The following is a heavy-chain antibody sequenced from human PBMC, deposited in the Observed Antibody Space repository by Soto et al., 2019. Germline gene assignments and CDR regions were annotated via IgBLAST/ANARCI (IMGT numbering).Heavy chain of an antibody. D-gene: IGHD3-3*01. J-gene: IGHJ6*03. Sequence: GGSLRLSCAASGFTFSSYSMNWVRQAPGKGLEWVSYISSSSSTIYYADSVKGRFTISRDNAKNSLYLQMNSLRAEDTAVYYCARPYPYDFWSVYLPYLYYSYMDVWGKGTTVTVSS. CDR2: ISSSSSTI. CDR3: ARPYPYDFWSVYLPYLYYSYMDV. CDR1: GFTFSSYS. V-gene: IGHV3-48*01.